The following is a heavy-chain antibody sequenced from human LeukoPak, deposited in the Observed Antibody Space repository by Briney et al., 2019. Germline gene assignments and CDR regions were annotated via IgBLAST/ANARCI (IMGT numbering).Heavy chain of an antibody. J-gene: IGHJ4*02. CDR2: IYSGGST. CDR3: ARDRNYYFDC. CDR1: GFTVSSNY. V-gene: IGHV3-53*01. Sequence: GGSLRLSCAASGFTVSSNYLCWVRQAPGKGLEWVSVIYSGGSTYYADSVKGRFTISRDNSKNALYLQMNSLRAEDTAVYYCARDRNYYFDCWGQGTLVTVSS.